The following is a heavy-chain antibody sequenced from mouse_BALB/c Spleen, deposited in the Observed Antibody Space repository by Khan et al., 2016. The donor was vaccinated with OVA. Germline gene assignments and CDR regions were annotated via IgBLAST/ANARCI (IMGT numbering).Heavy chain of an antibody. CDR3: ARDYGSLYWYFDV. J-gene: IGHJ1*01. CDR2: IYYSGTV. CDR1: GISITSGNYR. Sequence: EVKLEESEPGLVKPSQTVSLTCTVTGISITSGNYRWSWIRQFPGNKLEWIGNIYYSGTVTYNPSLTSRTTITRDTSKNQFFLEMNSLTAEDTATYYCARDYGSLYWYFDVWGAGTTVTVSS. D-gene: IGHD1-1*01. V-gene: IGHV3-5*02.